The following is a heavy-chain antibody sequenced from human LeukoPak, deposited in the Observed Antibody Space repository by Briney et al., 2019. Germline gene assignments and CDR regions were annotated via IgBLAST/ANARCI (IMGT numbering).Heavy chain of an antibody. CDR1: GFTFSSYA. CDR3: ARDPLGYCSSTSCYTNWFGP. J-gene: IGHJ5*02. V-gene: IGHV3-30*01. Sequence: GRSLRLSCAASGFTFSSYAMHWVRQAPGKGLKWVAVISYDGSNKYYADSVKGRFTISRDNSKNTLYLQMNSLRAEDTAVYYCARDPLGYCSSTSCYTNWFGPWGQGTLVTVSS. D-gene: IGHD2-2*02. CDR2: ISYDGSNK.